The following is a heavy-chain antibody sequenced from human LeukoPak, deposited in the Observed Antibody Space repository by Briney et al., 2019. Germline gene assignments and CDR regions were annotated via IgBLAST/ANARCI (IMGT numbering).Heavy chain of an antibody. D-gene: IGHD3-22*01. J-gene: IGHJ4*02. CDR1: GGTFSSYA. CDR3: ASTTYYYDSSGYPPGGY. V-gene: IGHV1-69*13. Sequence: SVKVSCKASGGTFSSYAISWVRQAPGQGLERMGGIIPIFGTANYAQKFQGRVTITADESTSTAYMELSSLRSEDTAVYYCASTTYYYDSSGYPPGGYWGQGTLVTVSS. CDR2: IIPIFGTA.